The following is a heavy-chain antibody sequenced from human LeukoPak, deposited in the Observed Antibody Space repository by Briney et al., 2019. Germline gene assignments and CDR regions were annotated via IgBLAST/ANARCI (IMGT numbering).Heavy chain of an antibody. V-gene: IGHV3-48*03. CDR1: GFTFSNFE. J-gene: IGHJ4*02. CDR2: ISTSGAST. Sequence: GGSLRLSCAASGFTFSNFEMNWVRQAPGKGLEWISYISTSGASTYYADSVKGRFTVSRDNAKNSMYLRMDTLRAEDTAVYYCAGERGYNYGYSGYYDQWGQGILVTVSS. D-gene: IGHD5-18*01. CDR3: AGERGYNYGYSGYYDQ.